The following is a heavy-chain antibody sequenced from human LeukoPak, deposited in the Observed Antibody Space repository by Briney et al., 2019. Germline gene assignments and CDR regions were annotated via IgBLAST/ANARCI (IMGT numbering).Heavy chain of an antibody. D-gene: IGHD6-19*01. V-gene: IGHV4-61*01. Sequence: SETLSLTCTVSGCSASSRSYYWSWIRQPPGKGLEWIGYIYYSGSTNHNPSLKSRVTLSADTSKNQFSLKLTSVTAADTAVYYCAGGTEAGLAYWGQGTLVTVSS. J-gene: IGHJ4*02. CDR1: GCSASSRSYY. CDR3: AGGTEAGLAY. CDR2: IYYSGST.